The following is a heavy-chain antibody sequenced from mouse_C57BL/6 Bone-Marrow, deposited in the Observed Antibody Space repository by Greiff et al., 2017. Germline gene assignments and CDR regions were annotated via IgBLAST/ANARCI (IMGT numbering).Heavy chain of an antibody. V-gene: IGHV1-61*01. J-gene: IGHJ3*01. CDR2: IYPSDSET. CDR1: GYNFTSYW. D-gene: IGHD2-5*01. Sequence: QVQLQQPGAELVRPGSSVKLSCKASGYNFTSYWLDWVKQRPGQGLEWIGNIYPSDSETHYNQKFKDKATLTVDKSSSTAYMQLSSLTSEDSAVYYWAYYSNSFAYWGQGTLVTVSA. CDR3: AYYSNSFAY.